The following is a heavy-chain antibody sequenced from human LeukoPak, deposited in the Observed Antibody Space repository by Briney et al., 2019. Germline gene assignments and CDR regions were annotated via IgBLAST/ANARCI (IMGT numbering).Heavy chain of an antibody. Sequence: PGGSLRLSCAASGFTFSSYSMKWVRQAPGKGLEWVSSISSSSNYIYYADSVKGRFTISRDKSKNTLYLQMNSLRAEDTAVFYCAKDYYYGSGTYYPLDYWGQGTLVTVSS. V-gene: IGHV3-21*01. D-gene: IGHD3-10*01. CDR1: GFTFSSYS. CDR2: ISSSSNYI. J-gene: IGHJ4*02. CDR3: AKDYYYGSGTYYPLDY.